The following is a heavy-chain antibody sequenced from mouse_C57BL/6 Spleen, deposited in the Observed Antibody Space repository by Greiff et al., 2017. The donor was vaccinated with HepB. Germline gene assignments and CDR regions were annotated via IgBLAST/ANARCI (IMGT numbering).Heavy chain of an antibody. Sequence: VQLKESGPGLVKPSQSLSLTCSVTGYSITSGYYWNWIRQFPGNKLEWMGYISYDGSNNYNPSLKNRISITRDTSKNQFFLKLNSVTTEDTATYYCANYYGSSYGDYFDYWGQGTTLTVSS. CDR2: ISYDGSN. V-gene: IGHV3-6*01. CDR3: ANYYGSSYGDYFDY. D-gene: IGHD1-1*01. J-gene: IGHJ2*01. CDR1: GYSITSGYY.